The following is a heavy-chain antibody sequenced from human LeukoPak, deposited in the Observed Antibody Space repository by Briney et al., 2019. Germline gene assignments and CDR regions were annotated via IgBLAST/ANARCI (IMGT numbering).Heavy chain of an antibody. J-gene: IGHJ5*02. CDR2: INHSGST. D-gene: IGHD3-3*01. CDR1: GGSFSGYY. Sequence: SETLSLTCAVYGGSFSGYYWSWIRQPPGKGLEWIGEINHSGSTNYNPSLKSRVTISVDTSKNQFSLKLSSVTAADTAVYYCARDNDFWSVPNWFDPWGQGTLVTVSS. CDR3: ARDNDFWSVPNWFDP. V-gene: IGHV4-34*01.